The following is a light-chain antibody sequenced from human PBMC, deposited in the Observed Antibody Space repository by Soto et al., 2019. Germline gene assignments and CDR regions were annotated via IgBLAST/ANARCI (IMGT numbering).Light chain of an antibody. V-gene: IGKV3-11*01. Sequence: EIVLTQSPATLSLSPGERATLSCRASQSVSSYLAWYQQKPGQAPRLLISDASNRATGIPARFSGSGSGTAFTLTISSREPEDFAVYYCQQRSNWPITFGPGTKVDI. J-gene: IGKJ3*01. CDR1: QSVSSY. CDR2: DAS. CDR3: QQRSNWPIT.